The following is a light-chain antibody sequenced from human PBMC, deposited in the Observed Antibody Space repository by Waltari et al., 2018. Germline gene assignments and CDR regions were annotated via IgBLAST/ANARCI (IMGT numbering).Light chain of an antibody. CDR1: RSDVGGFNY. J-gene: IGLJ3*02. Sequence: QSALSQPASVSGSPGRSITISCTGARSDVGGFNYVSWYQQNPGKAPKLLLFEATTRPSGVSIRFSGSTSGNTASLPIAGLQAEDEADYYCSSYASSNFLVFGGGTKVTVL. V-gene: IGLV2-14*01. CDR3: SSYASSNFLV. CDR2: EAT.